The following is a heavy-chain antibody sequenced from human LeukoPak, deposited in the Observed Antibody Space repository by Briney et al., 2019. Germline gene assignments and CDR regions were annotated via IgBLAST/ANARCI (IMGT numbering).Heavy chain of an antibody. V-gene: IGHV3-48*03. J-gene: IGHJ6*02. CDR2: ISSRGNTI. CDR1: GFTFSSYA. CDR3: AKEGAAYCGGDCYHLGYGMDV. D-gene: IGHD2-21*02. Sequence: GGSLRLSCAASGFTFSSYAMSWVRQAPGKGLEWVSYISSRGNTIYYADSVKGRFTTSRDNDKNSLYLQVNSLRAEDTAVYYCAKEGAAYCGGDCYHLGYGMDVWGQGTTVIVSS.